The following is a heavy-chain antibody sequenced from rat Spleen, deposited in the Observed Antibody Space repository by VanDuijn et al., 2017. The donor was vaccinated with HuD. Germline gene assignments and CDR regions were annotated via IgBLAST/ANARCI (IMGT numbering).Heavy chain of an antibody. J-gene: IGHJ1*01. D-gene: IGHD1-12*02. V-gene: IGHV5-22*01. CDR3: ARQKFITMMVVITSDWYFDF. CDR1: GFTFSNYY. CDR2: ISYEGSRT. Sequence: EVQLVESGGGLVQPGRSLKLFCAASGFTFSNYYMAWVRQAPTKGLEWVATISYEGSRTYYGDSVKGRFTISRDNAKSTLYLQMNSLRSEDTATYYCARQKFITMMVVITSDWYFDFWGPGTMATVSS.